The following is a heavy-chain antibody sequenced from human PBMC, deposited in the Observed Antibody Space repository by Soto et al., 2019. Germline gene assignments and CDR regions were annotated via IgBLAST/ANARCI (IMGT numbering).Heavy chain of an antibody. CDR1: GYNFSAHY. CDR3: AKGGGYGHGH. Sequence: QLVQSGAEVTKPGASVKVSCKTSGYNFSAHYIHWVRQPPGQGLEWMGWISPRRGDHHSQDKFQDRLTRTTETATTTAFMHLSGLRVNDSAVYYCAKGGGYGHGHWGQGIPIIVSS. CDR2: ISPRRGDH. J-gene: IGHJ4*02. D-gene: IGHD5-12*01. V-gene: IGHV1-2*02.